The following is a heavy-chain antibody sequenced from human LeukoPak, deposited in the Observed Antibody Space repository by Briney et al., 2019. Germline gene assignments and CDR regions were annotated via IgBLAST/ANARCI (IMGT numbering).Heavy chain of an antibody. J-gene: IGHJ4*02. CDR2: ISGSGGST. D-gene: IGHD5-18*01. CDR3: AKDGSGYSYGF. CDR1: GFTFSSYG. Sequence: GGSLRLSCAASGFTFSSYGMSWVRQAPGKGLEWVSAISGSGGSTYYADSVKGRFTISRDNSKNTLYLQMNSLRAEDTAVYYCAKDGSGYSYGFWGQGTLVTVSS. V-gene: IGHV3-23*01.